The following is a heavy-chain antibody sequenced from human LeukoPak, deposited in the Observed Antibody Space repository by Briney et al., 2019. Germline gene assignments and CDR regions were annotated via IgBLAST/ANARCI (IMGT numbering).Heavy chain of an antibody. CDR1: GGSFSGYY. J-gene: IGHJ5*02. CDR2: INHSGST. Sequence: WETLSLTCAVYGGSFSGYYWSWIRQPPGKGLEWIGEINHSGSTNYNPSLKSRVTISVDTSKNQFSLKLSSVTAADTAVYYCARGRGRYCSSTSCRNWFDPWGQGTLVTVSS. CDR3: ARGRGRYCSSTSCRNWFDP. V-gene: IGHV4-34*01. D-gene: IGHD2-2*01.